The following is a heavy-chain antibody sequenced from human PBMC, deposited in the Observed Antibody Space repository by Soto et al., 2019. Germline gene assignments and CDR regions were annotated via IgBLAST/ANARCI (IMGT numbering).Heavy chain of an antibody. V-gene: IGHV1-46*01. J-gene: IGHJ4*02. D-gene: IGHD4-4*01. CDR3: ARQDYKANPDY. CDR2: INPSGGST. CDR1: VYTFSSYY. Sequence: XSVKVSCKASVYTFSSYYMHWVRQAPGQGLEWMGIINPSGGSTSYAQKFQGRVTMTRDTSTSTVYMELSSLRSEDTAVYYCARQDYKANPDYWGQGTLVTSPQ.